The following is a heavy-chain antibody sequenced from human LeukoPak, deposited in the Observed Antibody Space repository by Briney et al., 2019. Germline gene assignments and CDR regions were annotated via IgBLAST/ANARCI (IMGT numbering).Heavy chain of an antibody. CDR1: GFTFSSYG. CDR2: IKQDGSEK. CDR3: GRFTRSGDSVY. D-gene: IGHD7-27*01. J-gene: IGHJ4*02. V-gene: IGHV3-7*04. Sequence: GGSLRLSCAASGFTFSSYGMSWVRQAPGKGLEWVANIKQDGSEKQYVDSVKGRFAISRDNAENSLYLQMNSLKAEDTAVYYCGRFTRSGDSVYWGQGTLVTVSS.